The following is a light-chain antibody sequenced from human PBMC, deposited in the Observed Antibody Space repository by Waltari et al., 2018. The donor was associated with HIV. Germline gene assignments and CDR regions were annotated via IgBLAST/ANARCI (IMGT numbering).Light chain of an antibody. CDR1: EDVRNF. V-gene: IGKV1-27*01. Sequence: DIQMTQSPSSVSASVGDSVTITCRASEDVRNFLAWYQQKPGRVPSLLIYAASTLHSGVASRFSGSGSGTDFTLTIDSLQPEDVATYYCQNYNSAPRTFGPGTKLEI. CDR2: AAS. CDR3: QNYNSAPRT. J-gene: IGKJ2*01.